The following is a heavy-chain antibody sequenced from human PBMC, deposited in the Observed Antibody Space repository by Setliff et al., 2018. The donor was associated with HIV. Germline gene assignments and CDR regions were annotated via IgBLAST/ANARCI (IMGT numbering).Heavy chain of an antibody. Sequence: GGSLRLSCSASGFTFTNYSMNWVRQPPGKGLEWVSSISSTSAYTYYADSVKGRFTISRDNANSSLYLQMNSLRAEDTAVYYCARDGFGAVKYGAYFDFWGQGALVTVSS. V-gene: IGHV3-21*01. CDR1: GFTFTNYS. CDR3: ARDGFGAVKYGAYFDF. CDR2: ISSTSAYT. D-gene: IGHD3-16*01. J-gene: IGHJ4*02.